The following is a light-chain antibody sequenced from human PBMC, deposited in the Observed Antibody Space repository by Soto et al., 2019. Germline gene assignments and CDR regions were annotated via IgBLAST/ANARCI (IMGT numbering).Light chain of an antibody. CDR3: QQYGSSLGVT. Sequence: EIVLTQSPGTLSLSPGERATLSCRASQSVSSSYLAWYQQKPGQAPRLLIYGASSRATGIPDRFSGSGSGTDFTLTISRLEPKDFVVYYCQQYGSSLGVTFGGGTKVEIK. CDR2: GAS. J-gene: IGKJ4*01. V-gene: IGKV3-20*01. CDR1: QSVSSSY.